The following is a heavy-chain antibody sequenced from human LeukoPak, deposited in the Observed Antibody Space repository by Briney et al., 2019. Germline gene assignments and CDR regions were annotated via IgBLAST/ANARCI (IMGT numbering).Heavy chain of an antibody. CDR2: INYGGST. D-gene: IGHD1-20*01. CDR3: ARTITGSTRWFEP. V-gene: IGHV4-39*01. J-gene: IGHJ5*02. CDR1: GGSISSSNYY. Sequence: PSETLSLTCTVSGGSISSSNYYWGWIRQPPGKGLEWIGNINYGGSTYYNPSLKSRVTISVDTSKNQFSLKLSSVTASDTAVYYCARTITGSTRWFEPWGQGTLVTVSS.